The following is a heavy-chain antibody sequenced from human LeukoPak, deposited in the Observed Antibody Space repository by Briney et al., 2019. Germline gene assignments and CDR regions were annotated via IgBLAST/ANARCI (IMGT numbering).Heavy chain of an antibody. D-gene: IGHD5-12*01. Sequence: GGSLRLSCAASEFTFSTFWMSWVRQAPGKGLEWVANINQDGSRKHYVDSVKGRFTVSRDNAEKSLYLQTNSLRAEDTAIYYCARLWGDATIFDLWGQGTLVTVSS. CDR1: EFTFSTFW. J-gene: IGHJ4*02. V-gene: IGHV3-7*01. CDR3: ARLWGDATIFDL. CDR2: INQDGSRK.